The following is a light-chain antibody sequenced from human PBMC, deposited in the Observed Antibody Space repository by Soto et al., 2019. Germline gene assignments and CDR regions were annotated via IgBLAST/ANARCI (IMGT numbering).Light chain of an antibody. Sequence: EIVLTQSPGTLSLSPGERATLSCRASQSVSNNYLAWYQQKPGQAPRLLIYGASNRATGIPARFSGSGSGTDFTLTISSLEPEDFAVYYCQQYNNWPRLTFGGGTKVAIK. CDR3: QQYNNWPRLT. CDR2: GAS. J-gene: IGKJ4*01. CDR1: QSVSNNY. V-gene: IGKV3-20*01.